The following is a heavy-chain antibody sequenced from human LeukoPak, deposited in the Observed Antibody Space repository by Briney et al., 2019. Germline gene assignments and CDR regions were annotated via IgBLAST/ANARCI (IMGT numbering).Heavy chain of an antibody. Sequence: ASVKVSCKTSGYSFTDYYMHWVRQAPGQGLEWMGWINPNSGGTSSAQKFQGRVTMTRDTSITTVYLGVSWLTSDDTAIYYCARADRLHGGPYLIGPWGQGTLVTVSS. J-gene: IGHJ5*02. V-gene: IGHV1-2*02. CDR2: INPNSGGT. D-gene: IGHD2-21*01. CDR1: GYSFTDYY. CDR3: ARADRLHGGPYLIGP.